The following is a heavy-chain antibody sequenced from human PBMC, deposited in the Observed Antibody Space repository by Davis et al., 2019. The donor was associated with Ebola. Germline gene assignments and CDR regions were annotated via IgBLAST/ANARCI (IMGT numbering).Heavy chain of an antibody. CDR1: GYTFSTYT. V-gene: IGHV1-3*04. J-gene: IGHJ4*02. CDR3: ARPRDGYNYRPYFDY. Sequence: ASVKVSCKASGYTFSTYTMHWVRQAPGQRLEWMGWINTDNGNTRYSQKFQGRVTITRDTSASTAYMELSSLRSEDTAVYYCARPRDGYNYRPYFDYWGQGTLVTVSS. D-gene: IGHD5-24*01. CDR2: INTDNGNT.